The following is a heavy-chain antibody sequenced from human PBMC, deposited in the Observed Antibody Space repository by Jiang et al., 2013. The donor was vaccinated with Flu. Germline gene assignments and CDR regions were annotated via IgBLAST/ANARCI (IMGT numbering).Heavy chain of an antibody. Sequence: PTQTLTLTCTFSGFSLSISGMCVSWIRQPPGKALEWLALIDWDDDKYYSTSLKTRLTISKDTSKNQVFLTMTNMDPVDTATYYCARIHRTSYFSYGLDVWGQGTTVTVSS. V-gene: IGHV2-70*01. CDR3: ARIHRTSYFSYGLDV. CDR1: GFSLSISGMC. CDR2: IDWDDDK. J-gene: IGHJ6*02.